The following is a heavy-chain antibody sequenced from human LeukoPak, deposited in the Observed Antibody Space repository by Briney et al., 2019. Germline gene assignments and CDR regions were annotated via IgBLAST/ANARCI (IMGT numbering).Heavy chain of an antibody. Sequence: SETLSLTCTVSGGSISSGGYYWSWIRQHPGKGLEWIGYIYYSGSTYYNPSLKSRVTISVDTSKNQFSLKLSSVTAADTAVYYCAKDQSLIVATKLGYWGQGTLVTVSS. CDR2: IYYSGST. J-gene: IGHJ4*02. CDR3: AKDQSLIVATKLGY. D-gene: IGHD5-12*01. V-gene: IGHV4-31*03. CDR1: GGSISSGGYY.